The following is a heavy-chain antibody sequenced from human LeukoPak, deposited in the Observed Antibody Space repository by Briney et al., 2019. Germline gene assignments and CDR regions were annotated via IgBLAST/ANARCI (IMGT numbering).Heavy chain of an antibody. D-gene: IGHD3-22*01. CDR3: ARETTTYYYDSSGYFDY. J-gene: IGHJ4*02. V-gene: IGHV3-21*01. CDR1: GFTFSSYS. CDR2: ISSSSSYI. Sequence: GGSLRLSCAASGFTFSSYSMNWVRQAPGKGLEWVSSISSSSSYIYYADSVKGRFTISRDNAKNSLYLQMNSLRAEDTAVYYCARETTTYYYDSSGYFDYWGQGTLVTVSS.